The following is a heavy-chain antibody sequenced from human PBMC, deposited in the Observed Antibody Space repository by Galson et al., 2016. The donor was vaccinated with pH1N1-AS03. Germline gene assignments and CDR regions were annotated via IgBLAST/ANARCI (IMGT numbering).Heavy chain of an antibody. CDR2: IDPSDSYT. J-gene: IGHJ6*02. D-gene: IGHD2-2*02. CDR3: ARLYSRDSTCYKPEENYYYGMDV. CDR1: GYSFPTYW. V-gene: IGHV5-10-1*01. Sequence: QSGAEVKKPGESLRISCKGSGYSFPTYWIIWVRQMPGKGLEWMGRIDPSDSYTTYSPSFQGHVTISADKSFSTAYRQWSRLKASDTAMYYCARLYSRDSTCYKPEENYYYGMDVWGQGTTVTVSS.